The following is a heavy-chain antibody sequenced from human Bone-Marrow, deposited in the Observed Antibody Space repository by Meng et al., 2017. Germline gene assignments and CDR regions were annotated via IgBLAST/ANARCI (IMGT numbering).Heavy chain of an antibody. V-gene: IGHV3-72*01. J-gene: IGHJ4*02. Sequence: ELQLEESGGGLVQPGGSRRLSCAASGFTFSSYWMHWVRQSPGKGLVWVGRTRNKANSYTTQYAASVKGRFSVSRDDSKNSLYLQMNSLKIEDTAVYYCARSSSTRDFDYWGQGTLVTVSS. D-gene: IGHD2-2*01. CDR1: GFTFSSYW. CDR2: TRNKANSYTT. CDR3: ARSSSTRDFDY.